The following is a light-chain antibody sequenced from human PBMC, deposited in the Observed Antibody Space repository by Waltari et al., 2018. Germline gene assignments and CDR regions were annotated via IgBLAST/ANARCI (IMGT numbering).Light chain of an antibody. Sequence: SYEVTQPPSLSVSPGQTASLTSGENLGHKYTSWYQQRPGQSPLLVMHQNNVRPSGIPERFSGSSSGNTATLTISGTLSMDEAVYYCQTWDLIAVTFGGGTQLTVL. CDR1: NLGHKY. CDR3: QTWDLIAVT. J-gene: IGLJ7*01. V-gene: IGLV3-1*01. CDR2: QNN.